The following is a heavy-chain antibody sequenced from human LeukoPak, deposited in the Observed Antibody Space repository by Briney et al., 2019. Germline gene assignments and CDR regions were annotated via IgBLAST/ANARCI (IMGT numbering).Heavy chain of an antibody. V-gene: IGHV1-69*13. CDR1: GGTSSSYV. J-gene: IGHJ4*02. CDR2: IIPIFGTA. D-gene: IGHD3-22*01. Sequence: SVKVSCKASGGTSSSYVINWVRQAPRQGLEWMGGIIPIFGTANYAQKFQGRVTITADESTNTAYMELSSLRSEDTAVYYCARGESSGYCYYGDFYFDYWGQGTLVTVSS. CDR3: ARGESSGYCYYGDFYFDY.